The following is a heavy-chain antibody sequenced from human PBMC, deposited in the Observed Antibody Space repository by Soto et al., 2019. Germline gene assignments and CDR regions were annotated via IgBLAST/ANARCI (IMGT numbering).Heavy chain of an antibody. CDR1: GGSISSYY. D-gene: IGHD3-3*01. Sequence: QVQLQESGPGLVKPSETLSLTCTVSGGSISSYYWSWIRQPAGKGLEWIGRIYNSGSTNYNPSLKSRVNMSVDTSKNQFSLKLSSVTAADTAVYYCAREKRDCWSGYYIYFDYWGQGTLVTVSS. CDR2: IYNSGST. V-gene: IGHV4-4*07. J-gene: IGHJ4*02. CDR3: AREKRDCWSGYYIYFDY.